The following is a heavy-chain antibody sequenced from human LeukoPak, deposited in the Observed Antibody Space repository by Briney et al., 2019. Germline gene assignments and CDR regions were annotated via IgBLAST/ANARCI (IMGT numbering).Heavy chain of an antibody. J-gene: IGHJ5*02. D-gene: IGHD3-10*01. V-gene: IGHV3-48*03. CDR2: ISSSDSTI. Sequence: GGSLRLSCAASGFTFSSYEMHWVRQAPGKGLEWVSYISSSDSTIYYADSVKGRFTISRDNSKNTLYLQMNSLRAEDTAVYYCAKDTVGNYYGSGSYYTRYFDPWGQGTLVTVSS. CDR1: GFTFSSYE. CDR3: AKDTVGNYYGSGSYYTRYFDP.